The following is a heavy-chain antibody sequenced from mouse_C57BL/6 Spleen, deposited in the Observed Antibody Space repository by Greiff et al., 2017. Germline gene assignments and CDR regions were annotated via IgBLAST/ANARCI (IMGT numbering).Heavy chain of an antibody. D-gene: IGHD1-1*01. Sequence: VQGVESGAELVRPGASVTLSCKASGYTFTDYEMHWVKQTPVHGLEWIGAIDPETGGTAYNQKFKGKAILTADKSSSTAYMELRSLTSEDSAVYYCTRGALYGSSYVGWFAYWGQGTLVTVSA. J-gene: IGHJ3*01. CDR1: GYTFTDYE. V-gene: IGHV1-15*01. CDR2: IDPETGGT. CDR3: TRGALYGSSYVGWFAY.